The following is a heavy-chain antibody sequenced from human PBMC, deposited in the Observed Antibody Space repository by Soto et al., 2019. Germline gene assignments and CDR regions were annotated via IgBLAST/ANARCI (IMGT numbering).Heavy chain of an antibody. CDR2: ISAYNGNT. Sequence: ASVKVSCKASGYTFTSYGISWVRQAPGQGLEWTGWISAYNGNTNYAQKLQGRVTMTTDTSTSTAYMELRSLRSDDTAVYYCARPHTQWRRNQFDYWGQGTLVTVSS. CDR3: ARPHTQWRRNQFDY. V-gene: IGHV1-18*01. J-gene: IGHJ4*02. CDR1: GYTFTSYG. D-gene: IGHD5-12*01.